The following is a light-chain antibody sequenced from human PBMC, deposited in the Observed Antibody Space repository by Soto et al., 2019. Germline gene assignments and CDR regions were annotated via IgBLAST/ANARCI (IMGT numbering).Light chain of an antibody. V-gene: IGKV1-33*01. CDR2: DAS. CDR1: HHISHY. J-gene: IGKJ2*01. CDR3: QQYDSLPYT. Sequence: DIQMTQSPSSLSASVGDRVTITCQASHHISHYLNWYQQKPGKAPKLLTYDASNMETGVPSTFSGSGSGTDFTLTITSLQPDDIGTYFCQQYDSLPYTFGQGTKLEIK.